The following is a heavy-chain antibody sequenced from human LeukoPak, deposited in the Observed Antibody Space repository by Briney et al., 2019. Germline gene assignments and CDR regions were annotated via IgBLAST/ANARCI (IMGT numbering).Heavy chain of an antibody. CDR3: VSFYETY. CDR1: GNYW. D-gene: IGHD2-2*01. J-gene: IGHJ4*02. CDR2: INSDGSWT. Sequence: GGSLRLSCAASGNYWMHWVRQAPGKGLVWDSHINSDGSWTSYADSVKGRFTISKDNAKNTVYLQMSNLRAEDTAVYYCVSFYETYWGRGTLVTVSS. V-gene: IGHV3-74*01.